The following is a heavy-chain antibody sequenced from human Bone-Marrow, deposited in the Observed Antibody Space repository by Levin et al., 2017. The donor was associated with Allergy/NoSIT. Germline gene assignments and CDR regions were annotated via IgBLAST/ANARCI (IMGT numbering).Heavy chain of an antibody. CDR1: GGSINWYY. V-gene: IGHV4-59*08. CDR3: ARFGEGSTYFYDSSGPQSPYHYYGLDV. CDR2: ISYSGDT. J-gene: IGHJ6*02. D-gene: IGHD3-22*01. Sequence: SETLSLTCTVSGGSINWYYWSWIRQSPRKGLEWIGYISYSGDTDYNPSLTSRVTMSVDTSKNQFSLTLTSVTVAATAVYYCARFGEGSTYFYDSSGPQSPYHYYGLDVWGQGTTVTVS.